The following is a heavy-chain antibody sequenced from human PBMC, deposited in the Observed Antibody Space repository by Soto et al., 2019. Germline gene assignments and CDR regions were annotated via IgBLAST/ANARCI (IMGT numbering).Heavy chain of an antibody. CDR2: VHHSGST. CDR3: ARGRVVVPAAVMFNCLDP. CDR1: GYSISSGYH. J-gene: IGHJ5*02. V-gene: IGHV4-38-2*01. Sequence: PSETLSLTCAVSGYSISSGYHWGWIRQPPGKGLEWLGSVHHSGSTYYNPSLKSRVTISVDRSRTQFSLKMSSVTAADTAVYYCARGRVVVPAAVMFNCLDPWGQGALVTVSS. D-gene: IGHD2-2*01.